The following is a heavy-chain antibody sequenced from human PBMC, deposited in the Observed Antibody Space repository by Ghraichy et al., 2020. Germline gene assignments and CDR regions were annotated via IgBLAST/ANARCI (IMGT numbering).Heavy chain of an antibody. V-gene: IGHV4-59*01. J-gene: IGHJ4*02. CDR1: GGSISSYY. D-gene: IGHD6-19*01. CDR2: IYYSGST. CDR3: AREGEVAGVTYAAATYFDY. Sequence: SETLSLTCTVSGGSISSYYWSWIRQPPGKGLEWIGYIYYSGSTNYNPSLKSRVTISVDTSKNQFSLKLSSVTAADTAVYYCAREGEVAGVTYAAATYFDYWGQGTLVTVSS.